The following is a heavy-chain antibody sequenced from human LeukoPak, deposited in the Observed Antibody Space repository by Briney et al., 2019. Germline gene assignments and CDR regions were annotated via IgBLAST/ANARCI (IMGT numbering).Heavy chain of an antibody. CDR3: ARRIAVAGLGVYYGMDV. V-gene: IGHV3-23*01. J-gene: IGHJ6*04. CDR1: RFTFSSYA. D-gene: IGHD6-19*01. Sequence: GGSLRLSCAASRFTFSSYAMSWVRQAPGKGLEWVSAISGSGGSTYYADSVKGRFTISRDNSKNTLYLQMNSLRAEDTAVYYCARRIAVAGLGVYYGMDVWGKGTTVTVSS. CDR2: ISGSGGST.